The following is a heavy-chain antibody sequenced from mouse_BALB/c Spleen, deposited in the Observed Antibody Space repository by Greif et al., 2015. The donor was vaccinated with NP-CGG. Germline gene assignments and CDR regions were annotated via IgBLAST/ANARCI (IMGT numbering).Heavy chain of an antibody. CDR3: ARVYYDYFAY. Sequence: EVQRVESGGGLVKPGGSLKLSCAASGFTFSSYAMSWVRQSPEKRLEWVAEISSGGSYTYYPDTVTGRFTISRDNAKNTLYLEMSSLRSEDTAMYYCARVYYDYFAYWGQGTLVTVSA. D-gene: IGHD2-4*01. CDR1: GFTFSSYA. CDR2: ISSGGSYT. V-gene: IGHV5-9-4*01. J-gene: IGHJ3*01.